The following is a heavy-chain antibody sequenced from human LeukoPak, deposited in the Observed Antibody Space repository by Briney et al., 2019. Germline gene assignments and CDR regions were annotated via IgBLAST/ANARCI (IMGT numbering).Heavy chain of an antibody. J-gene: IGHJ6*02. CDR2: ISGRSGVI. V-gene: IGHV3-11*01. CDR1: GFSFSDYF. D-gene: IGHD3-3*01. CDR3: ARAGGTGFWSGPDNYGLDV. Sequence: PGGSLRLSCAASGFSFSDYFMTWIRQAPGKGPEWVSHISGRSGVISYADSVKGRFTISRDNAKNSVYLRMNGLRAGDTGMYYCARAGGTGFWSGPDNYGLDVWGQGTTVTVFS.